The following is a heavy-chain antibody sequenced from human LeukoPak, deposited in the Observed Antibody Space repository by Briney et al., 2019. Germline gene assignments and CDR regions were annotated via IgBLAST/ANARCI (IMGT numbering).Heavy chain of an antibody. CDR1: GFTFSSYA. V-gene: IGHV3-23*01. D-gene: IGHD3-3*01. Sequence: PGGSLRLSCAASGFTFSSYAMSWVRQAPGKGLEWVSAISGSGGSTYYADSVKGRFTISRDNSKNTLYLRMNSLRAEDTAVYYCARVPERFHPMRITIFGVVARPYYYYGMDVWGQGTTVSVSS. CDR2: ISGSGGST. CDR3: ARVPERFHPMRITIFGVVARPYYYYGMDV. J-gene: IGHJ6*02.